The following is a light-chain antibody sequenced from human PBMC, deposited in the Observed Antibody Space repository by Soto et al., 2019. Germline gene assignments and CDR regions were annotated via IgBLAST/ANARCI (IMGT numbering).Light chain of an antibody. V-gene: IGKV3-20*01. Sequence: EIVLTQSPGTLSLSPGERATLSCRARQSVSSSYLAWYQQKPGQAPRLLIYGASSRAPGIPDRFSGSGSGTDFTLTISRLEPEDFAVYYCQQYGSSPLTFGQGTRLEIK. CDR3: QQYGSSPLT. CDR1: QSVSSSY. CDR2: GAS. J-gene: IGKJ5*01.